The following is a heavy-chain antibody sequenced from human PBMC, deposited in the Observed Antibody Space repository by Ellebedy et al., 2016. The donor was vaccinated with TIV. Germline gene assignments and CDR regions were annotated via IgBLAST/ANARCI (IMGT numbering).Heavy chain of an antibody. V-gene: IGHV3-7*03. CDR2: IREDGSDK. CDR1: GFTFSSYW. CDR3: AKDIRARSTTEPAS. D-gene: IGHD4-11*01. Sequence: PGGSLRLSCAVSGFTFSSYWMSWVRQAPGKGLEWVANIREDGSDKYYVDSVKGRFTISRDTAKNSLYLQMDSLRVEDTALYYCAKDIRARSTTEPASWGQGTLVTVSS. J-gene: IGHJ5*02.